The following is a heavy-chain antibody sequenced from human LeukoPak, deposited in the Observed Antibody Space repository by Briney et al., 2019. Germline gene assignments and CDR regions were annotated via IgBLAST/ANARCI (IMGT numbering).Heavy chain of an antibody. CDR1: GFTFSNAW. Sequence: GGSLRLSCAASGFTFSNAWMSWVRQAPGKGLEWVSAISGSGGSTYYADSVKGRFTISRDNSKNTLYLQMNSLRAEDTAVYYCAKSVFGVVSVYFDYWGQGTLVTVSS. CDR2: ISGSGGST. J-gene: IGHJ4*02. D-gene: IGHD3-3*01. CDR3: AKSVFGVVSVYFDY. V-gene: IGHV3-23*01.